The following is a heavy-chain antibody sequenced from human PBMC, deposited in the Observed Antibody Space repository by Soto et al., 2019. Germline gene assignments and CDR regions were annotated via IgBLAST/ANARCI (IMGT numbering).Heavy chain of an antibody. J-gene: IGHJ4*02. D-gene: IGHD1-26*01. Sequence: ASVKVSCKSSGYSFTGYYMHWVRQAPGQGLEWMGWINPNSGGTNYAQKFQGRVTMTRDTSISTAYMDLTRLTSDDTAVFYCARSSGRFSDFDHWGQGTLVTVSS. CDR3: ARSSGRFSDFDH. CDR2: INPNSGGT. V-gene: IGHV1-2*02. CDR1: GYSFTGYY.